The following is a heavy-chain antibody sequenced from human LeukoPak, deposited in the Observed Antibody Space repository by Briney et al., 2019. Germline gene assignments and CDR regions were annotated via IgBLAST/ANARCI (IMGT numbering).Heavy chain of an antibody. CDR2: ICYSGST. V-gene: IGHV4-59*08. CDR3: ARVIGYCSSTSCFGYFDY. J-gene: IGHJ4*02. CDR1: GGSISSYY. D-gene: IGHD2-2*01. Sequence: SETLSLTCTVSGGSISSYYWSWIRQPPGKGLEWVGYICYSGSTNYNPSLKSRVTTSVDTSKNQLSLKLSSVTAADTAVYYCARVIGYCSSTSCFGYFDYWGQGTLVTVSS.